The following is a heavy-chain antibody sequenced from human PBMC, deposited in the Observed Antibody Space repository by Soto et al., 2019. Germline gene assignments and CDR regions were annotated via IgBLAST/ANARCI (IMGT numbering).Heavy chain of an antibody. CDR2: INHVGGT. V-gene: IGHV4-34*01. CDR3: VRIRYQLPSSVLWLDP. D-gene: IGHD3-16*01. Sequence: PSETLSLTCAVYGGFLSESYWTWIRQPPGKGLEWIGEINHVGGTNYNPSLKSRVTMSVDTSQNQFSLRLISVTAADTAMYFCVRIRYQLPSSVLWLDPWGQGAPVTVSS. J-gene: IGHJ5*02. CDR1: GGFLSESY.